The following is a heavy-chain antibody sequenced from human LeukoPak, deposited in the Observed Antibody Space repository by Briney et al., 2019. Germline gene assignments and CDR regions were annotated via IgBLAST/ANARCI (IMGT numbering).Heavy chain of an antibody. Sequence: GGSLRLSCAASGFTFSSYAMHWVRQAPGKGLEWVVVISYDGSNKYYADSVKGRFTISRDNSKNTLYLQMNSLRAEDTAIYYCARGLTQIPRLATGLGHWGQGTLVTVSS. CDR3: ARGLTQIPRLATGLGH. CDR2: ISYDGSNK. CDR1: GFTFSSYA. D-gene: IGHD2-21*02. V-gene: IGHV3-30*04. J-gene: IGHJ4*02.